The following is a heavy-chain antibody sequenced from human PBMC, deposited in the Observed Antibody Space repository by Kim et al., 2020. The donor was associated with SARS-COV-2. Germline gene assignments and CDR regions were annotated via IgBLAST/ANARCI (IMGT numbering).Heavy chain of an antibody. CDR3: ARGGGYSYGFDYYYYYGMDV. V-gene: IGHV3-30*04. J-gene: IGHJ6*02. D-gene: IGHD5-18*01. CDR1: GFTFSSYA. Sequence: GGSLRLSCAASGFTFSSYAMHWVRQAPGKGLEWVAVISYDGSNKYYVDSVKGRFTISRDNSKNTLYLQMNSLRAEDTAVYYCARGGGYSYGFDYYYYYGMDVWGQGTTVTVSS. CDR2: ISYDGSNK.